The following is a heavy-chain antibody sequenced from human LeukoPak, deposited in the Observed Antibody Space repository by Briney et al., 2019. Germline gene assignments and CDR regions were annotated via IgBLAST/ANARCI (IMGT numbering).Heavy chain of an antibody. J-gene: IGHJ4*02. CDR1: GVSFSTYY. V-gene: IGHV4-34*01. D-gene: IGHD2-2*01. Sequence: PSETLSLTCDASGVSFSTYYWSWIRQSPEKGLEWIGEVNHSGYTNYYPSLKGRVTISVDTSKNQFSLKLSSVTAAVTAVYYCARQLYGSDYWGQGTLVTVSS. CDR3: ARQLYGSDY. CDR2: VNHSGYT.